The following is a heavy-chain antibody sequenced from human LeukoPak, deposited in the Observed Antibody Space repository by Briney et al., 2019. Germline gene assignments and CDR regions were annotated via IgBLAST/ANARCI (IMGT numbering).Heavy chain of an antibody. CDR1: GGSISRYY. CDR3: ARGILLWFGELYFDY. Sequence: SETLSLTCTVSGGSISRYYWSWIRQPAGKGLEWIGRIYTSGSTNYNPSLTSRVTMSVDTSKNQFSLKLSSVTAADTAVYYCARGILLWFGELYFDYWGQGTLVTVSS. V-gene: IGHV4-4*07. D-gene: IGHD3-10*01. J-gene: IGHJ4*02. CDR2: IYTSGST.